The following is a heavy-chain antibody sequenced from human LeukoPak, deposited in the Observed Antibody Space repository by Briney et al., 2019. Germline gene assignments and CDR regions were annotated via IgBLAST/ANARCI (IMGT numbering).Heavy chain of an antibody. CDR2: IHYSGST. J-gene: IGHJ3*02. CDR3: ARGLLWFGELSHAFDI. V-gene: IGHV4-39*07. CDR1: GGSISSSRYY. D-gene: IGHD3-10*01. Sequence: SETLSLTCTVSGGSISSSRYYWGWIRQPPGKGLEWIGSIHYSGSTYYNPSLKSRVTISVDTSKNQFSLKLSSVTAADTAVYYCARGLLWFGELSHAFDIWGQGTMVTVSS.